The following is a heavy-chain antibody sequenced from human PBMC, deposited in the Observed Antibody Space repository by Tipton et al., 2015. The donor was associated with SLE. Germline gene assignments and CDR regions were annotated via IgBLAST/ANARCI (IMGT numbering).Heavy chain of an antibody. D-gene: IGHD6-6*01. J-gene: IGHJ4*02. Sequence: LRLSCTVSGGSISSYYWSWIPEPPGKGLELIGYIYYSGSTHYNPPPKSRVTISVDTSKNQFPRKLSPVTAADTAVYYCARGWAIAARDGVDYWGQGTLVTVSS. CDR2: IYYSGST. CDR3: ARGWAIAARDGVDY. V-gene: IGHV4-59*01. CDR1: GGSISSYY.